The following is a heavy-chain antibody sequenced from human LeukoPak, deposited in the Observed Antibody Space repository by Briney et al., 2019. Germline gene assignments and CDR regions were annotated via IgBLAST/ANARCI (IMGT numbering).Heavy chain of an antibody. V-gene: IGHV3-21*04. J-gene: IGHJ5*02. Sequence: GGSLRLSCAASGFTFSSYSMNWVRQAPGKGLEWVSSISSSSSYIYYADSVKGRFTISRDNAKNSLYLQMNSLRAEDTAVYYCARDAEEITNNPPNWFDPWGQGTLVTVSS. CDR3: ARDAEEITNNPPNWFDP. CDR1: GFTFSSYS. CDR2: ISSSSSYI. D-gene: IGHD2-8*01.